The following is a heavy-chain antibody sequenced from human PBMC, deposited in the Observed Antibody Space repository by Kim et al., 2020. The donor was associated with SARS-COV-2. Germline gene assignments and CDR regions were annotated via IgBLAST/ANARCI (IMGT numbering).Heavy chain of an antibody. CDR3: AKDAPGQGY. V-gene: IGHV3-30*02. Sequence: SNKYYADSVKGRSTISRDNSKNTLYLQMNSLRAEDTAVYYCAKDAPGQGYWGQGTLVTVSS. CDR2: SNK. J-gene: IGHJ4*02.